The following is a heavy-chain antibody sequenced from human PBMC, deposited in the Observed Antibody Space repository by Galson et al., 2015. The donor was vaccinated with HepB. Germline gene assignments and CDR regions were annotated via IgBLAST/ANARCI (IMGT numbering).Heavy chain of an antibody. CDR1: GGSISSSGSY. CDR2: IYYSGSA. V-gene: IGHV4-39*01. J-gene: IGHJ4*02. CDR3: ARRYHLYQFDF. D-gene: IGHD2-2*01. Sequence: ETLSLTCTVSGGSISSSGSYWGCIRQPPGKGLEWLANIYYSGSAYYNPSLNSRVTMSVDTSKNQFSLKLTSVTAADSTVYYCARRYHLYQFDFWGQGTLVTVSS.